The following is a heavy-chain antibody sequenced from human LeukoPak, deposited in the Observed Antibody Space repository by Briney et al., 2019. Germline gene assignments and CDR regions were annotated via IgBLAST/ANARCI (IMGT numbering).Heavy chain of an antibody. V-gene: IGHV4-4*07. CDR3: AKDRYYSGSGTFDS. J-gene: IGHJ4*02. CDR1: GGSISSYY. CDR2: IYTSGST. Sequence: SETLSLTCTVSGGSISSYYWSWIRQPAGKGLEWIGRIYTSGSTNYNPSLKSRVTMSVDTSKNQFSLKLSSLTAADTAVYYCAKDRYYSGSGTFDSWGQGTLVTVSS. D-gene: IGHD3-10*01.